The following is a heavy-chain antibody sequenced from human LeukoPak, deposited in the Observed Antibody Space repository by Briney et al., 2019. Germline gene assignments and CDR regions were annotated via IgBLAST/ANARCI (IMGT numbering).Heavy chain of an antibody. D-gene: IGHD6-19*01. CDR1: GGSISSSSYY. CDR2: IYYSGST. V-gene: IGHV4-39*01. J-gene: IGHJ6*03. Sequence: SETLSLTCTVSGGSISSSSYYWGWIRQPPGKGLEWIGSIYYSGSTYYNPSLKSRVTISVDTSKNQFSLKLSSVTAADTAVYYCARHGFKRQWLLRPHPTGYYYMDVWGKGTTVTISS. CDR3: ARHGFKRQWLLRPHPTGYYYMDV.